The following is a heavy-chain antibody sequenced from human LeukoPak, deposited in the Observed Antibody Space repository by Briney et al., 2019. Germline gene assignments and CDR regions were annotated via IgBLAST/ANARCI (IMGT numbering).Heavy chain of an antibody. J-gene: IGHJ5*02. Sequence: SETLSLTCTVSNGSISDYYWNWIRQRPGKGLEWIGYIYYTGTTTYNPSLKSRVTISVDTSKNQFSLRLTSVTAADTAVYYCARKRRLLESGFDPWGQGALVTVSS. CDR2: IYYTGTT. CDR1: NGSISDYY. D-gene: IGHD3-3*01. CDR3: ARKRRLLESGFDP. V-gene: IGHV4-59*12.